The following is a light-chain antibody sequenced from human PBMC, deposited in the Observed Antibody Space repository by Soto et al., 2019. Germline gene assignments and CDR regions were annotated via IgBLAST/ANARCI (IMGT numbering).Light chain of an antibody. J-gene: IGKJ1*01. CDR3: QQYGSSPGT. Sequence: EIVMTQSPATLSVSPGERATLSCRASQSISNDLAWYQQKPGQAPRLVIYGASSRATGIPDRFSGSGSGTDFTLTISRLEPEDFAVYYCQQYGSSPGTFGQGTKVDIK. CDR2: GAS. CDR1: QSISND. V-gene: IGKV3-20*01.